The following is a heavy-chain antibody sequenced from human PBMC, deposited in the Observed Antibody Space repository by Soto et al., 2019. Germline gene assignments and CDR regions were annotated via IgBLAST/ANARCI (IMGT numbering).Heavy chain of an antibody. CDR1: GYTFTNYW. V-gene: IGHV5-10-1*01. Sequence: GESLKISCKGSGYTFTNYWISWVRQMPGKGLEWMGRIDPSGSYTTYSPSSQGHVTISADKSITTAYLQWSSLKASDTAMYYCARLWSTSYPDYWGPATQVTVSS. J-gene: IGHJ4*02. CDR2: IDPSGSYT. CDR3: ARLWSTSYPDY. D-gene: IGHD6-6*01.